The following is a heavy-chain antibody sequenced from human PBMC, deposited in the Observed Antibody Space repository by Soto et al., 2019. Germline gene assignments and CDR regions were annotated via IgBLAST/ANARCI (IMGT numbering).Heavy chain of an antibody. CDR1: GFTFNDYY. CDR2: ISSSSTYT. D-gene: IGHD3-10*01. J-gene: IGHJ4*02. CDR3: ARVGSYSHVVF. V-gene: IGHV3-11*05. Sequence: QVQLVESGGGLVKPGGSLRLSCAASGFTFNDYYMSWIRQAPGKGLEWVSYISSSSTYTNYADSVKGRFTISRDNAKNSLYLQMNSLRGEDTAVYYCARVGSYSHVVFWGQGTLVTVSS.